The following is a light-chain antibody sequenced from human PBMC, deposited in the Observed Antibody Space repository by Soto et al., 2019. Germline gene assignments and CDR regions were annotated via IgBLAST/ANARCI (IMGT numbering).Light chain of an antibody. Sequence: DIQMTQSPSSLSASVGDIVTITCQASQDISNYLNWYQQKPGQAPKLLIYDASNLETGVPSRFSGSGSGTDFTFPISSLQPEDIATYYCQQYDNLPPGTFGQGTRLEIK. CDR1: QDISNY. J-gene: IGKJ5*01. CDR2: DAS. V-gene: IGKV1-33*01. CDR3: QQYDNLPPGT.